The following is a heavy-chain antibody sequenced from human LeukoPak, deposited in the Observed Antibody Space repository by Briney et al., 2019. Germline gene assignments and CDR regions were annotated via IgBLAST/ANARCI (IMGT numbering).Heavy chain of an antibody. V-gene: IGHV3-23*01. CDR1: GFTFSSYA. D-gene: IGHD1-26*01. CDR2: ISGRDSTT. Sequence: GGSLRLSCAASGFTFSSYAMSWVRQAPGKGLEWVSGISGRDSTTYYADSVKGRFTISRENSKNTLYLQMNSLRAEDTAVYYCARGVGATISYYHYYIDVWGKGTTVTVSS. CDR3: ARGVGATISYYHYYIDV. J-gene: IGHJ6*03.